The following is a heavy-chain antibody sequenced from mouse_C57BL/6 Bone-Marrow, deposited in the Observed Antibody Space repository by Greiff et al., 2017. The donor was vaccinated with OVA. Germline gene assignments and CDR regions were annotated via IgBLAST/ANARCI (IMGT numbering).Heavy chain of an antibody. CDR2: IFPGSGST. V-gene: IGHV1-75*01. CDR3: ARWELGRFAY. J-gene: IGHJ3*01. D-gene: IGHD4-1*01. Sequence: QVQLKESGPELVKPGASVKISCKASGYTFTDYYINWVKQRPGQGLEWIGWIFPGSGSTYYNEKFKGKATLTVDNSSSTAYMLLSSLTSEDSAVYFCARWELGRFAYWGQGTLVTVSA. CDR1: GYTFTDYY.